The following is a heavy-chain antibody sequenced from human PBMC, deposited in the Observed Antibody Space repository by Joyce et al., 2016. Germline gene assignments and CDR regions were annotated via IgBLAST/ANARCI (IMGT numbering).Heavy chain of an antibody. D-gene: IGHD6-13*01. V-gene: IGHV1-8*01. CDR2: MNPITGNA. Sequence: QVHLVQSGAEVKKPGASVRVSCQASGYTFTSYDINWVRQAAGQGLEGMGWMNPITGNAGYAQKFQGRVTMTRNISITTAYLELSNLRSEDTALYYCATSSSCFNWGQGTLVAVSS. CDR3: ATSSSCFN. CDR1: GYTFTSYD. J-gene: IGHJ4*02.